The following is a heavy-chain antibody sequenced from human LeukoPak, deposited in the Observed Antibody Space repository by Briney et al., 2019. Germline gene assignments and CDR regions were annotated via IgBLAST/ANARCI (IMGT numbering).Heavy chain of an antibody. J-gene: IGHJ4*02. D-gene: IGHD1-26*01. CDR2: IIPILGIA. CDR1: GYTFTSYY. Sequence: GASVKVSCKASGYTFTSYYMHWVRQAPGQGLEWMGRIIPILGIANYAQKFQGRVTITADKSTSTAYMELSSLRSEDTAVYYCASGGGPIVGAVFDYWGREPWSPSPQ. V-gene: IGHV1-69*02. CDR3: ASGGGPIVGAVFDY.